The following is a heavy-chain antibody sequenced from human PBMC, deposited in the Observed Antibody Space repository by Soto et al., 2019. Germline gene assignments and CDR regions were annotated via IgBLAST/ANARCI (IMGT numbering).Heavy chain of an antibody. CDR2: IIPLFGTT. V-gene: IGHV1-69*13. D-gene: IGHD6-13*01. CDR3: ARAHGSSWYNWFDP. CDR1: GGTFSSYA. J-gene: IGHJ5*02. Sequence: SVKVSCKASGGTFSSYAISWLRQAPGRGLEWMGGIIPLFGTTNYAQKFRGRVTVTADESTSTVYMEVRSLRFEDTAVYYCARAHGSSWYNWFDPWGQGTLVTVSS.